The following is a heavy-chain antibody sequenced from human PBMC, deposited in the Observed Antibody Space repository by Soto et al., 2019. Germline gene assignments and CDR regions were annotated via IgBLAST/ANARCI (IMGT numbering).Heavy chain of an antibody. CDR3: ASGGYTYGFSAMDV. CDR1: GYTFSSSY. CDR2: INPSGFST. Sequence: QVQLVQSGAEVKKPGASVKISCKASGYTFSSSYIHWVRQAPGQGLEWMGLINPSGFSTDYAQTFQGRVTVTRDTSTSTVYMELSSQRSEDTAVYYCASGGYTYGFSAMDVWGPGTTVAVSS. D-gene: IGHD5-18*01. V-gene: IGHV1-46*01. J-gene: IGHJ6*02.